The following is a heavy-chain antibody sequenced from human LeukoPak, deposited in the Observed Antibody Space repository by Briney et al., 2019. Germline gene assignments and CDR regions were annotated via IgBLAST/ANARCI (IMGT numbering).Heavy chain of an antibody. CDR1: GGSISSSSFY. Sequence: PSETLSLTCTVSGGSISSSSFYWSWLRPPPGKGLEGIGYIYYSESTNYNPSLKRRVTISVDTSKNQFSLKLSSVTAADTAVYYCARGSAVVTYFDYWGQGTLVTVSS. D-gene: IGHD4-23*01. CDR3: ARGSAVVTYFDY. V-gene: IGHV4-61*01. CDR2: IYYSEST. J-gene: IGHJ4*02.